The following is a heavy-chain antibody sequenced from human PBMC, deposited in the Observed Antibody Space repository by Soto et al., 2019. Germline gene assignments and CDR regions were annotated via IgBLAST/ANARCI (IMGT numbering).Heavy chain of an antibody. V-gene: IGHV1-69*13. CDR1: GGTFSSYA. J-gene: IGHJ6*02. CDR2: IIPIFGTA. D-gene: IGHD3-22*01. CDR3: AREGEGYDSSGYYDYYYYYGMDV. Sequence: SVKVSCKASGGTFSSYAISWVRQAPGQGLEWMGGIIPIFGTANYAQKFQGRVTITADESTSTAYMELSSLRSEDTAVYYCAREGEGYDSSGYYDYYYYYGMDVWGQGTTVTVSS.